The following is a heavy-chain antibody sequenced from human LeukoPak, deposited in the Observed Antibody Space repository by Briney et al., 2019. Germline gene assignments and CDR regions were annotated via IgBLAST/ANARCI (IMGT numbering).Heavy chain of an antibody. Sequence: GGSLRLSCAASGFTFSSYSMNWVRQAPGKGLEWVSYISSSSSTIYYADSVKGRFTISRDNAKNSLYLQMNGLRAEDTAVYYCARDVRGGLKDWGQGTLVTVSS. V-gene: IGHV3-48*01. D-gene: IGHD2-15*01. CDR2: ISSSSSTI. J-gene: IGHJ4*02. CDR1: GFTFSSYS. CDR3: ARDVRGGLKD.